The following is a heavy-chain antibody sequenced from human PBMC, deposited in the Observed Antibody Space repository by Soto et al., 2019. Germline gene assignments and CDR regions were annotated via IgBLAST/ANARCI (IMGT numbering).Heavy chain of an antibody. V-gene: IGHV1-3*01. CDR2: INAANGNV. Sequence: QVQLVQSGAEVKKPGASVKVSCKASGYTFSSYALHWVRQAPGQRLEWMGWINAANGNVKYSQKFQGRVTITRDTSASTAYMELSSLRSEDTAVYYCATAVGQFDPWGQGTLVTVSS. J-gene: IGHJ5*02. CDR3: ATAVGQFDP. D-gene: IGHD6-19*01. CDR1: GYTFSSYA.